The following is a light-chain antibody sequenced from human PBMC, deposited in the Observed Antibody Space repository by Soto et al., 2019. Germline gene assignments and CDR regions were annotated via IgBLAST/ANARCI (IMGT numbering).Light chain of an antibody. Sequence: QSALTQPASVSGSPGQSITISCTGTSSDVGSYNLVSWYQQHPGKAPKLMIYEGSERPSGVSNRFSGSKSGNTASLTISGLQAEDEGDYYCCSYAGSSPHVVFGGGTKLTVL. CDR2: EGS. CDR3: CSYAGSSPHVV. V-gene: IGLV2-23*01. J-gene: IGLJ2*01. CDR1: SSDVGSYNL.